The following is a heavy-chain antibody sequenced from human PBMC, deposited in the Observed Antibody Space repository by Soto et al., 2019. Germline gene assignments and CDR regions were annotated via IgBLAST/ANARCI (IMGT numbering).Heavy chain of an antibody. CDR1: GFTFSSYS. D-gene: IGHD3-22*01. J-gene: IGHJ4*02. V-gene: IGHV3-48*02. Sequence: PGGSLRLSCAASGFTFSSYSMNWVRQAPGKGLEWVSYISSSSSTICYADSVKGRFTISRDNAKNSLYLQMNSLRDEDTAVYYCARDDYYDTSGYLALFDYWGQGTLVTVSS. CDR3: ARDDYYDTSGYLALFDY. CDR2: ISSSSSTI.